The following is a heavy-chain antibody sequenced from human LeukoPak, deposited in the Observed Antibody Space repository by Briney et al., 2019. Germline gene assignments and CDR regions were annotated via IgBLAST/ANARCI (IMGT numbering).Heavy chain of an antibody. CDR2: ITASGTAM. CDR1: GFSFSTNS. J-gene: IGHJ4*02. Sequence: GGSLRLSRAASGFSFSTNSMNWVRQAPGKGLEWVSHITASGTAMFYADSVKGRFTISRDNAKNSLYLQMNSLRDEDTAVYYCASSGSYRFDYWGQGTLVTVSS. CDR3: ASSGSYRFDY. V-gene: IGHV3-48*02. D-gene: IGHD1-26*01.